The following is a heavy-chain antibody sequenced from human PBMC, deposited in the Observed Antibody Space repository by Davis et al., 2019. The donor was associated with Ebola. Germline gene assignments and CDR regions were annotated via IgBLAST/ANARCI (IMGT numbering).Heavy chain of an antibody. J-gene: IGHJ4*02. V-gene: IGHV3-33*01. CDR2: IWYDGSNK. D-gene: IGHD7-27*01. Sequence: PGGSLRLSCAASGFTFSSFGIHWVRQAPGKGLEWVAVIWYDGSNKYYADAVKGRFTISRDNSKNTLYLEMNSLRAEDTAVYYCARESLGDYVDYWGQGTLVTVSA. CDR3: ARESLGDYVDY. CDR1: GFTFSSFG.